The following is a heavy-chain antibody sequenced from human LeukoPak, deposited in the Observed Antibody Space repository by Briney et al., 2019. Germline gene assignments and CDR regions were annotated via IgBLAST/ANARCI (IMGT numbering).Heavy chain of an antibody. CDR1: GLTLSGYW. J-gene: IGHJ4*02. D-gene: IGHD1/OR15-1a*01. Sequence: GGCLRLSCSASGLTLSGYWTHWVRQIPGKGLVWVSRIDSDGSGTSYADSVKGRFTISRDDVKNMLYLQMNSLRVEDTGLYYCSTVEHFWGQGTLVTVSS. V-gene: IGHV3-74*01. CDR3: STVEHF. CDR2: IDSDGSGT.